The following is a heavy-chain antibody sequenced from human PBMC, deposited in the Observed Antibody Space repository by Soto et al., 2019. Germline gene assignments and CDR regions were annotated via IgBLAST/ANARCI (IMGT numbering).Heavy chain of an antibody. V-gene: IGHV4-30-4*01. CDR3: ATSVAGTFDY. J-gene: IGHJ4*02. CDR1: GGSISSGDYY. Sequence: QVQLQESGPGLVKPSETLSLTCTVSGGSISSGDYYWSWIRQPPGKGLEWVGYIYYTGNTCYNPALKSRVTRSVDTSKNQFSLKLSSVTAADTAVYYCATSVAGTFDYWGQGTLVTVSS. D-gene: IGHD6-19*01. CDR2: IYYTGNT.